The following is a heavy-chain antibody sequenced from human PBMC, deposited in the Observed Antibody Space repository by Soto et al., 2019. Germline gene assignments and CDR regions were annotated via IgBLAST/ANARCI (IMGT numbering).Heavy chain of an antibody. D-gene: IGHD5-12*01. Sequence: LSLTCTVSGGSISSYYWSWIRQPPGKGLEWIGYIYYSGSTNYNPSLKSRVTISVDTSKNQFSLKLSSVTAADTAVYYCAREGIRGYSGYDQYYFDYWGQGTLVTVSS. CDR1: GGSISSYY. CDR2: IYYSGST. V-gene: IGHV4-59*01. J-gene: IGHJ4*02. CDR3: AREGIRGYSGYDQYYFDY.